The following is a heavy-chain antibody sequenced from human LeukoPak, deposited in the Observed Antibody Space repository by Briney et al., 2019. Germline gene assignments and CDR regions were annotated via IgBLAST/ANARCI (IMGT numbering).Heavy chain of an antibody. V-gene: IGHV4-39*01. CDR1: GGSISSSGYY. CDR3: ARVRSIAARRWFDP. J-gene: IGHJ5*02. CDR2: IFYSGST. D-gene: IGHD6-6*01. Sequence: SETLSLTCTVSGGSISSSGYYWGWIHQPPGKGLEWIGSIFYSGSTYYNPSLKSPVSISVDTSKNQSSLKLSSVTAADTAVYYCARVRSIAARRWFDPWGQGTLVTVSS.